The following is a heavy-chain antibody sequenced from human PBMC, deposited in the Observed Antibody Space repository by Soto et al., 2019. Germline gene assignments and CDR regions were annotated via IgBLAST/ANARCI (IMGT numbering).Heavy chain of an antibody. V-gene: IGHV3-33*01. D-gene: IGHD3-22*01. CDR3: ARDEDYYASSGYPRDAFDI. CDR1: GFTFSSYG. Sequence: SLRLSCAASGFTFSSYGMHWVRQAPGKGLEWVAVIWYDGSNKYYADSVKGRFTISRDNSKNTLYLQMNSLRAEDTAVYYCARDEDYYASSGYPRDAFDIWGQGTMVTV. CDR2: IWYDGSNK. J-gene: IGHJ3*02.